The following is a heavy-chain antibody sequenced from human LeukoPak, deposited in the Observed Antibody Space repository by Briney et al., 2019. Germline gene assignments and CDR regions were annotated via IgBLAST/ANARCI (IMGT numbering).Heavy chain of an antibody. CDR3: ARRGDYGGILFDY. J-gene: IGHJ4*02. V-gene: IGHV4-59*01. CDR2: IYYSGST. D-gene: IGHD4-23*01. Sequence: SETLSLTCTVSGGSISSYYWSWIRQPPGKGLEWIGYIYYSGSTNYNPSLKSRVTISVDTSKNQFSLKLSSVTAADTAVYYCARRGDYGGILFDYWGQGTLVTVSS. CDR1: GGSISSYY.